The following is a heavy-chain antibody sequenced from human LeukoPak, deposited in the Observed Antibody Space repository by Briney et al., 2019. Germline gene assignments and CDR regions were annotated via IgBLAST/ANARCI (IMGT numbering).Heavy chain of an antibody. Sequence: GGSLRLSCAASEFDFSSHAMTWVRQAPGKGLEWVSAISISGSKTYYADSVKGRFTISRDNSKNTLYLQMNSLRAEDTAVYYCAKESGYSYGRNSFDYWGQGTLVTVSS. CDR3: AKESGYSYGRNSFDY. CDR1: EFDFSSHA. D-gene: IGHD5-18*01. V-gene: IGHV3-23*01. J-gene: IGHJ4*02. CDR2: ISISGSKT.